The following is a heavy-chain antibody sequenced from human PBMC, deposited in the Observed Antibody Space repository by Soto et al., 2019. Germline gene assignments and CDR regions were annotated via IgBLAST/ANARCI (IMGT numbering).Heavy chain of an antibody. CDR1: GGSISSYY. CDR2: IYYSGST. J-gene: IGHJ5*02. Sequence: SETLSLTCTVSGGSISSYYWSWIRQPPGKGLEWIGYIYYSGSTNYNPSLKSRVTISVDTSKNQFSLKLSSVTAADTAVYYCARLLDSYDILTWGPWFDPWGKGTLVTVSS. V-gene: IGHV4-59*08. D-gene: IGHD3-9*01. CDR3: ARLLDSYDILTWGPWFDP.